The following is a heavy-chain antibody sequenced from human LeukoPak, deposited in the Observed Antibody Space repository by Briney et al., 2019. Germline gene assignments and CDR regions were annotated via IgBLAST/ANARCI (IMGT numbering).Heavy chain of an antibody. V-gene: IGHV3-23*01. CDR2: ISDSGGTT. Sequence: GGSLRLSCAASGFTFSSYTMNWVRQAPGKGLEWVSGISDSGGTTYYVDSVKGRFTISRDNSKNTLYLQINSLRAEDMALYYCAKSSDGSTSFDQWGQGTLVTVSS. CDR1: GFTFSSYT. CDR3: AKSSDGSTSFDQ. D-gene: IGHD2-2*01. J-gene: IGHJ4*02.